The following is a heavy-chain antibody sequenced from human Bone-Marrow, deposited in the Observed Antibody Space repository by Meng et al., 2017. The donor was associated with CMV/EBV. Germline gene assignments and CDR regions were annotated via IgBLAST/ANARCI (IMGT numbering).Heavy chain of an antibody. J-gene: IGHJ4*02. CDR1: FTCGSYA. CDR2: ISYDGSNK. V-gene: IGHV3-30-3*01. Sequence: FTCGSYAMHWGRQAPGKGLGWVAVISYDGSNKYYADSVKGRFTISRDNSKNTLYLQMNSLRAEDTAVYYCARTYYYDSSGYREDFDYWGQGTLVTVSS. D-gene: IGHD3-22*01. CDR3: ARTYYYDSSGYREDFDY.